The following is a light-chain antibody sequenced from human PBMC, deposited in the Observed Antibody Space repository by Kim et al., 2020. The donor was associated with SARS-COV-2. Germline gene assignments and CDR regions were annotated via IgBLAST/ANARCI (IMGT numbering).Light chain of an antibody. V-gene: IGLV1-40*01. CDR3: QSYDSSLSGVV. J-gene: IGLJ2*01. CDR2: VNT. CDR1: SSNIGAGYD. Sequence: RVTISCTGRSSNIGAGYDVHWYQHLPGTAPKLLIYVNTNRPSGVPDRFSGSKSGTSASLAITGLQAEDEADYYCQSYDSSLSGVVFGGGTQLTVL.